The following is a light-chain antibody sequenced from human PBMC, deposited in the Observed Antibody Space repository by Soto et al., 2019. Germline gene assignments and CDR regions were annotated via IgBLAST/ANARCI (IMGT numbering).Light chain of an antibody. CDR2: DAS. CDR1: QSISSW. Sequence: DIQMTQSPSTQSASVGDRVAITSRASQSISSWLAWYQQKPGKAPKLLIYDASSLESGVPSRFSGSGSGTEFTLTISSLQPDDFATYYCQQYNSYWTFGQGTKVDI. J-gene: IGKJ1*01. CDR3: QQYNSYWT. V-gene: IGKV1-5*01.